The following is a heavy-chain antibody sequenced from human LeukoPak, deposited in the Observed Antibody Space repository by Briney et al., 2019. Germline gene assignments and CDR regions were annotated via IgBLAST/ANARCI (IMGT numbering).Heavy chain of an antibody. D-gene: IGHD3-16*01. CDR3: ARERGTDAFDI. V-gene: IGHV3-66*01. CDR1: GFTVSSNY. J-gene: IGHJ3*02. CDR2: IYSGGST. Sequence: GGSLRLSCAASGFTVSSNYLSWVRQAPGKGLEWVSVIYSGGSTYYADSVKGRFTISRDNSKNTLYLQMNSLRAEDTAVYYCARERGTDAFDIWGHGKMVTVSS.